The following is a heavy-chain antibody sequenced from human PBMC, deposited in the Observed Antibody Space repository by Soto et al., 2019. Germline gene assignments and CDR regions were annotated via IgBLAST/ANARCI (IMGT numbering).Heavy chain of an antibody. CDR3: ARGSAMTTGRMDV. CDR1: GGSISSGGYS. J-gene: IGHJ6*02. D-gene: IGHD4-17*01. Sequence: SETLSLTCAVSGGSISSGGYSWSWIRQPPGKGLEWIGYIYHSGGTYYNPSLKSRVTISVDRSKNQFSLKLSSVTAADTAVYYCARGSAMTTGRMDVWGQGTTVTVSS. V-gene: IGHV4-30-2*01. CDR2: IYHSGGT.